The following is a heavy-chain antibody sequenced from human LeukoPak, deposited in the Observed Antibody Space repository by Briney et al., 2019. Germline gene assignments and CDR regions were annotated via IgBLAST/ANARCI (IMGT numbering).Heavy chain of an antibody. CDR3: AKASMVRGVITFNASDI. J-gene: IGHJ3*02. Sequence: GGSLRLSCAASGFTFDDYAMHWVRQAPGKGLEWVSGISWNSGSIGYADSVKGRFTISRDNAKNSLYLQMNSLRAEDTALYYCAKASMVRGVITFNASDIWGQGTMVTVSS. CDR1: GFTFDDYA. D-gene: IGHD3-10*01. V-gene: IGHV3-9*01. CDR2: ISWNSGSI.